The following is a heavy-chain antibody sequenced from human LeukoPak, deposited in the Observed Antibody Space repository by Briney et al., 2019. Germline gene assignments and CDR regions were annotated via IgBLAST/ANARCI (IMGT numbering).Heavy chain of an antibody. CDR3: ARARKDYALRYFDY. CDR2: ISSSGSTI. V-gene: IGHV3-11*01. J-gene: IGHJ4*02. Sequence: GGSLRLSCAASGFTFSDYYMSWIRQAPGKGLEWGSYISSSGSTIYYADSVKGRFTISGDNAKNSLYLQMNSLGAEDTAVYYCARARKDYALRYFDYWGQGTLVTVSS. D-gene: IGHD3-16*01. CDR1: GFTFSDYY.